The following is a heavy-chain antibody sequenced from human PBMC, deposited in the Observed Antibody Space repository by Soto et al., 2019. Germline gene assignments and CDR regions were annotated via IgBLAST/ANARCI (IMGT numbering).Heavy chain of an antibody. CDR1: GFTFVDYA. D-gene: IGHD6-6*01. CDR2: IRSNTYGGTT. V-gene: IGHV3-49*03. Sequence: GGALRLSCTTSGFTFVDYAMSWFRQAPGKGLEWIGYIRSNTYGGTTEYAASVKGRFTISRDDSKRVAHLQMNSLETEDTAVYVCARRKYLDYWGQGTLVTVSS. CDR3: ARRKYLDY. J-gene: IGHJ4*02.